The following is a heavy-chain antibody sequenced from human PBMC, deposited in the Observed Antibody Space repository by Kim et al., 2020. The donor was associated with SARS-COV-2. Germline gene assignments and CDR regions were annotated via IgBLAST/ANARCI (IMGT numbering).Heavy chain of an antibody. Sequence: TYYADSVQSRFTLSRDIPQDTLYLQMNSLRAEDTAVYYCSSSTVGAYFDYWGQGSLVTVSS. D-gene: IGHD1-26*01. CDR2: T. CDR3: SSSTVGAYFDY. J-gene: IGHJ4*02. V-gene: IGHV3-53*01.